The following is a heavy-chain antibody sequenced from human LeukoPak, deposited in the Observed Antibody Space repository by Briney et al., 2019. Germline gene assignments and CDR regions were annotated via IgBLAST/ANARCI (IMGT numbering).Heavy chain of an antibody. Sequence: GGSLRLSCAASGFTFRKYGIHWVRQAPGKGLEWVAVISEDEGDKQYADSVKGRFTISRDNSKNTVYLQMNSLRAEDTAVYYCAKDRRYYDSTGYYWYFDYWGQGTLVTVSS. CDR1: GFTFRKYG. CDR2: ISEDEGDK. V-gene: IGHV3-30*18. J-gene: IGHJ4*02. D-gene: IGHD3-22*01. CDR3: AKDRRYYDSTGYYWYFDY.